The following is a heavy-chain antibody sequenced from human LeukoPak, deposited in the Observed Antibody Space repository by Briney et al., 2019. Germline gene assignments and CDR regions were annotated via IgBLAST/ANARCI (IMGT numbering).Heavy chain of an antibody. CDR2: ISGSGGST. Sequence: SGGSLRLSCAASGFTFSSYAMSWVRQAPGKGLEWVSAISGSGGSTYYADSVKGRFTISRDNSKNTLYLQMNSLRAEDTAVYYCAKTQWSGLHMGGGYFDYWGQGTLVTVSS. J-gene: IGHJ4*02. CDR1: GFTFSSYA. D-gene: IGHD3-3*01. V-gene: IGHV3-23*01. CDR3: AKTQWSGLHMGGGYFDY.